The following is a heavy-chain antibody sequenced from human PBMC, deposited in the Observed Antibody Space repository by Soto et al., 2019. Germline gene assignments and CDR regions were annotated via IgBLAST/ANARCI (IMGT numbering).Heavy chain of an antibody. J-gene: IGHJ3*02. V-gene: IGHV3-21*01. D-gene: IGHD2-2*01. CDR1: GFTFSSYS. CDR3: ARDLRSGIKYHQADAFDI. CDR2: ISSSSYI. Sequence: GGSLRLSCAASGFTFSSYSMNWVRQAPGKGLEWVSSISSSSYIYYADSVKGRFTISRDNAKNSLYLQMNSLRAEDTAVYYCARDLRSGIKYHQADAFDIWGQGTMVNVS.